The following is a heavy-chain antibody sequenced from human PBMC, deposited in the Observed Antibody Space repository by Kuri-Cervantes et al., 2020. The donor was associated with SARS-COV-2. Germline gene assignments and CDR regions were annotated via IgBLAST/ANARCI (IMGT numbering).Heavy chain of an antibody. Sequence: SETLSLTCTVSGGSISSHYWSWIRQPPGKGLEWIGYIYYSGSTNYNPPLKSRVTISVDTSKNQFSLKLSSVTAADTAVYYCARGYGSTFMDVWGKGTTVTVSS. CDR2: IYYSGST. D-gene: IGHD2-2*01. V-gene: IGHV4-59*11. CDR3: ARGYGSTFMDV. J-gene: IGHJ6*03. CDR1: GGSISSHY.